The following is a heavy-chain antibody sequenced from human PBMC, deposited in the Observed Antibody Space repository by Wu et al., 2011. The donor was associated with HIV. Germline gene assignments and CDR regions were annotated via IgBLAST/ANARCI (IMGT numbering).Heavy chain of an antibody. CDR2: INPNSGGT. V-gene: IGHV1-2*02. Sequence: QVQLVQSGAEVKKPGSSVRVSCKASGTFNNYAISWVRQAPGQGLEWMGWINPNSGGTNYAQKFQGRVTMTWDTSISTAYMELSRLRSEDTAVYYCARSGGGSGSYDGYYYYYYMDVWGKGPRSPSP. CDR1: GTFNNYA. J-gene: IGHJ6*03. CDR3: ARSGGGSGSYDGYYYYYYMDV. D-gene: IGHD3-10*01.